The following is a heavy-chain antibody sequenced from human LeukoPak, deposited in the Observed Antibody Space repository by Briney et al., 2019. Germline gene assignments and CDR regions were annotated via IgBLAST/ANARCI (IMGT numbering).Heavy chain of an antibody. J-gene: IGHJ5*02. D-gene: IGHD2-2*01. V-gene: IGHV4-34*01. Sequence: IRQPPXXXXXXXXETNHSGSTNYNPSLKSRVTISVDTSKNQFSLKLSSVTAADTAVYYCARGRRSIVVVPAAIWYWFDPWGQGTLVTVSS. CDR3: ARGRRSIVVVPAAIWYWFDP. CDR2: TNHSGST.